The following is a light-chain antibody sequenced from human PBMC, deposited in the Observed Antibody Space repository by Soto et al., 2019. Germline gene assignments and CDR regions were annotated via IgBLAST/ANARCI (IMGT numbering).Light chain of an antibody. CDR1: QSVSSTY. Sequence: EIVLTQSPGTLSLSPGERATLSCRASQSVSSTYLVWYQQRPGQAPRLLIYGASSRATGIPDRFSGSGSGTDFNLNISRLEPEDFAVYYCHQYGGSPPYTFGQGTKLEIK. CDR3: HQYGGSPPYT. CDR2: GAS. J-gene: IGKJ2*01. V-gene: IGKV3-20*01.